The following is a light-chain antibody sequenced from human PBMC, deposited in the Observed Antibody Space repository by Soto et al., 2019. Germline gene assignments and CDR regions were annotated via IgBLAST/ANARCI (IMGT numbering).Light chain of an antibody. CDR1: SSDVGGYNY. CDR3: NSYTTTSTVV. CDR2: GVS. Sequence: QSALTQPASVSGSPGQSITISCTGTSSDVGGYNYVSWYQQHPGKAPKLMIYGVSNRPSGIPNRFSGSKSGNTASLTISGLQAEDEADYYCNSYTTTSTVVFGGGTKVTVL. V-gene: IGLV2-14*01. J-gene: IGLJ3*02.